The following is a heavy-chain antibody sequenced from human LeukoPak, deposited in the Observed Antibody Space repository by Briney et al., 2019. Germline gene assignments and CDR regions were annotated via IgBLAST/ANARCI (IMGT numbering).Heavy chain of an antibody. CDR2: LYTSGRT. V-gene: IGHV4-4*07. Sequence: SETLSLTCTVSGGSINNDFLTWVRQPAGKALEWIGRLYTSGRTTYNPSLNSRVTMSMDTSMTQFSLKLKSVTAADTAVYYCAGGGSPHIWGQGTMVSVSS. CDR3: AGGGSPHI. CDR1: GGSINNDF. D-gene: IGHD1-26*01. J-gene: IGHJ3*02.